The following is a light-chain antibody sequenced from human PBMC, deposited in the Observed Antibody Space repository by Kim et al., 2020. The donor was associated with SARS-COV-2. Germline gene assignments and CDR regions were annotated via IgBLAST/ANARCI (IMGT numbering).Light chain of an antibody. CDR3: AAWDDSLNGVV. CDR1: SSNIGSNT. CDR2: TKN. J-gene: IGLJ2*01. V-gene: IGLV1-44*01. Sequence: QSVLTQPPSASGTPGQRVTISCSGSSSNIGSNTVNWYQQLPGTAPKLLIHTKNQRPSGVPGRFSASKSGTSASLAISGLQSEDEADYYCAAWDDSLNGVVFGGGTQLTVL.